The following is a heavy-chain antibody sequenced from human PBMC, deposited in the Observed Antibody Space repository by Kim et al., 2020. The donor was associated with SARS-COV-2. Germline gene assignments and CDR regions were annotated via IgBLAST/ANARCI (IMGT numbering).Heavy chain of an antibody. J-gene: IGHJ6*02. D-gene: IGHD2-2*01. V-gene: IGHV1-8*01. Sequence: ASVKVSCKASGYTFTSYDINWVRQATGQGLEWMGWMNPNSGNTGYAQKFQGRVTMTRNTSISTAYMELSSLRSEDTAVYYCAGVVPTYYYYGMDVWGQGTTVTVSS. CDR3: AGVVPTYYYYGMDV. CDR1: GYTFTSYD. CDR2: MNPNSGNT.